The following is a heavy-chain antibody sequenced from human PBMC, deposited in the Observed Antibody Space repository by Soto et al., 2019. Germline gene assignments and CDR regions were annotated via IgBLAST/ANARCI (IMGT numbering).Heavy chain of an antibody. D-gene: IGHD5-18*01. V-gene: IGHV4-31*03. CDR3: AAGQVSANAYGYLVAYHFCGKAV. Sequence: SETLSLTCTVSGGSISSGGYYWSWIRQHPGKGLEWIGYIYYSGSTYYNPSLKSRVTISVDTSKNQFSLKLSSVTAADTAVYSCAAGQVSANAYGYLVAYHFCGKAVWSQATTVTVSS. CDR2: IYYSGST. J-gene: IGHJ6*02. CDR1: GGSISSGGYY.